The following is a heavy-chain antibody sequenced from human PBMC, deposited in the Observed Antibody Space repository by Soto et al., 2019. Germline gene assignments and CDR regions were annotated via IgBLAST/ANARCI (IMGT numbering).Heavy chain of an antibody. D-gene: IGHD2-15*01. J-gene: IGHJ5*02. V-gene: IGHV4-30-4*01. CDR2: IYYSGST. CDR3: ARSGVVTLSNWFDP. Sequence: PSETLSLTCTVSGGSISSGDYYWSWIRHPPGKGLEWIGYIYYSGSTYYNPSLKSRVTISVDTSKNQFSLKLSSVTAADTAVYYCARSGVVTLSNWFDPWGQGTLVTVSS. CDR1: GGSISSGDYY.